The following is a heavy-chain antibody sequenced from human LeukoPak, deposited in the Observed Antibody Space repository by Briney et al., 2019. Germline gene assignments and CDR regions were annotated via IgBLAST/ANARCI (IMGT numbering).Heavy chain of an antibody. V-gene: IGHV1-69*02. CDR2: IIPILGIA. D-gene: IGHD5-24*01. Sequence: ASVKVSCKASGGTFSSYTISWVRQAPGQGLEWMGRIIPILGIANYAQKFQGRVTITADKSTSTAYMELSSLRSEDTAVYYCARAGDGYNWNADYWGQGTLVTVSS. CDR1: GGTFSSYT. CDR3: ARAGDGYNWNADY. J-gene: IGHJ4*02.